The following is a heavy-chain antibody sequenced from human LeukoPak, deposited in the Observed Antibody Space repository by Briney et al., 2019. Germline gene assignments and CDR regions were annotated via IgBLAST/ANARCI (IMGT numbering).Heavy chain of an antibody. J-gene: IGHJ4*02. Sequence: SETLTLTCTVSGGSISSSSYYWGWIPQPPGQGLEWIGSIYYSGSTYYNPSLKSRVTISVDTSKNQFSLKLSSVTAADTAVYYGARQFYDSRGYYQAWGQGTLVTVSS. CDR1: GGSISSSSYY. CDR2: IYYSGST. V-gene: IGHV4-39*01. D-gene: IGHD3-22*01. CDR3: ARQFYDSRGYYQA.